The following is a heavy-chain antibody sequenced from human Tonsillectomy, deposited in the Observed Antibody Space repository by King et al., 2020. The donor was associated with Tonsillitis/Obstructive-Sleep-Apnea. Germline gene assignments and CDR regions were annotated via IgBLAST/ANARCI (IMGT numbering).Heavy chain of an antibody. CDR2: IYYSGTT. V-gene: IGHV4-39*01. J-gene: IGHJ4*02. D-gene: IGHD3-3*01. CDR3: ARQEGGSWSDYYYYFDK. CDR1: GGSISSYY. Sequence: VQLQESGPGLLKPSETLSLTCSVSGGSISSYYWGWIRQPPGKGLEWIGSIYYSGTTYYKSSLKTRVTISVDTSKNQFSLKLNSVTAADTAVYYCARQEGGSWSDYYYYFDKWGQGTLVTVSS.